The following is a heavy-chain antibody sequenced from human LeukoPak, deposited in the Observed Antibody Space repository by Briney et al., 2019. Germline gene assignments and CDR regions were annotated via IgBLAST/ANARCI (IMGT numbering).Heavy chain of an antibody. J-gene: IGHJ4*02. CDR1: GFPFSTYA. CDR2: IRGRDGST. CDR3: AKDVYGDYGGLDY. D-gene: IGHD4-17*01. V-gene: IGHV3-23*01. Sequence: PGGSLRLSCAASGFPFSTYAMSWARQAPGKGLEWVSSIRGRDGSTYYADSVKGRFAISRDNSKNTLYLQMNSLRAEDTAVYYCAKDVYGDYGGLDYWGQGTLVTVSS.